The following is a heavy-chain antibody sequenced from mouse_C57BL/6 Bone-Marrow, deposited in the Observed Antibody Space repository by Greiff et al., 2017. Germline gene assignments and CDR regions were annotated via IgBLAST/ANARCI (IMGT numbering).Heavy chain of an antibody. J-gene: IGHJ3*01. V-gene: IGHV14-4*01. Sequence: VQLQQSGAELVRPGASVKLSCTASGFNIKDDYMHWVKQRPEQGLEWIGWIDPENGDTEYASKFQGKATITADTSSNTAYLQLSSLTSEDTAVYDWTLNWDWFAYWGQGTLVTVSP. D-gene: IGHD4-1*01. CDR1: GFNIKDDY. CDR2: IDPENGDT. CDR3: TLNWDWFAY.